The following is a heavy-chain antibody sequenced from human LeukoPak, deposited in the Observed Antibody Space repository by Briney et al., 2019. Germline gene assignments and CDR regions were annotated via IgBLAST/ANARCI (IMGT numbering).Heavy chain of an antibody. Sequence: SETLSLTCTVSGGSISSYYWNWIRQPAGKGLEWIGRIRTSGDTSYNPSLKSRVTVSVDTSKNQFSLKLTSVTAADTAVYYCARRSWQLVQAYYYYFMDVWGKGTPVTVSS. D-gene: IGHD6-6*01. CDR2: IRTSGDT. V-gene: IGHV4-4*07. J-gene: IGHJ6*03. CDR1: GGSISSYY. CDR3: ARRSWQLVQAYYYYFMDV.